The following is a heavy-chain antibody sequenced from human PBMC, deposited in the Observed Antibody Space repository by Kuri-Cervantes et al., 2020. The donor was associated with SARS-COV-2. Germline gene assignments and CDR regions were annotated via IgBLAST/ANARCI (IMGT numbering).Heavy chain of an antibody. CDR1: GGSISSGSYY. CDR2: IYTSGST. D-gene: IGHD1-26*01. J-gene: IGHJ6*02. CDR3: ARGTVGAPGGGMDV. V-gene: IGHV4-61*02. Sequence: SETLSLTCTVSGGSISSGSYYWSWIRQPAGKGLEWIGRIYTSGSTNYNTSLKSRVTISVDTSKNQFSLKLSSVTAADTAVYYCARGTVGAPGGGMDVWGQGTTVTVSS.